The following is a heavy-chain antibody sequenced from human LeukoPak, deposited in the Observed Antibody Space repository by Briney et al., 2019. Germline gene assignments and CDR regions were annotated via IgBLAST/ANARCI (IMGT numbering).Heavy chain of an antibody. CDR3: ARNSAAAGYGTDV. V-gene: IGHV4-34*01. J-gene: IGHJ6*04. CDR1: GGSFSGYY. CDR2: INHSGST. D-gene: IGHD6-13*01. Sequence: PSETLSLICAVYGGSFSGYYWSWSRQPPGKGLEWIGEINHSGSTNYNPSLKSRVTISVDTSKNQFSLKLGSVTAADTAVYYCARNSAAAGYGTDVWGKGTTVTVSS.